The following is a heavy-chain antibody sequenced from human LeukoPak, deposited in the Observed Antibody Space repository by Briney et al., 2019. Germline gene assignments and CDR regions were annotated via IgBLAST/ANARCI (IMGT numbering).Heavy chain of an antibody. J-gene: IGHJ4*02. D-gene: IGHD5-24*01. CDR2: IIPIFGTA. V-gene: IGHV1-69*05. CDR1: GYTFTTYD. Sequence: ASVKVSCKASGYTFTTYDISWVRQAPGQGLEWMGGIIPIFGTANYAQKFQGRVTITTDKSASTAYMELSSLRSEDTAVYYCARQMATSEGLIDYWGQGTLVTVSS. CDR3: ARQMATSEGLIDY.